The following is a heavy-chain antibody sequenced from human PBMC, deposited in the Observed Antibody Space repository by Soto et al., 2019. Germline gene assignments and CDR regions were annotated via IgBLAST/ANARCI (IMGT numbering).Heavy chain of an antibody. CDR3: AREGSVSSSDYYAYYYGMDV. Sequence: GGSLRLSCAASGFTFSNYDINWVRQAPGKGPEWISHISSSGGIIYYADSVKGRFTISRDNAKNSLYLQMNSLRGEDTAVYYCAREGSVSSSDYYAYYYGMDVWGQGTTVTVPS. J-gene: IGHJ6*02. D-gene: IGHD3-10*01. V-gene: IGHV3-48*03. CDR1: GFTFSNYD. CDR2: ISSSGGII.